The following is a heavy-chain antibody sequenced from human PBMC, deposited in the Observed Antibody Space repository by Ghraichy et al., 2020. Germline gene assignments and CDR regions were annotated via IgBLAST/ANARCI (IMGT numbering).Heavy chain of an antibody. J-gene: IGHJ4*02. Sequence: GGSLRLSGSGSGFIFSRHWMSCVHQAPRMGLERVASIKADGSERHYVDSVKGRFTISRDNAENSVSLEMNSLRAEDTAIYYCARDPYGDYKYGGTDYWGQGTLVAVSS. CDR1: GFIFSRHW. CDR2: IKADGSER. D-gene: IGHD4-17*01. V-gene: IGHV3-7*01. CDR3: ARDPYGDYKYGGTDY.